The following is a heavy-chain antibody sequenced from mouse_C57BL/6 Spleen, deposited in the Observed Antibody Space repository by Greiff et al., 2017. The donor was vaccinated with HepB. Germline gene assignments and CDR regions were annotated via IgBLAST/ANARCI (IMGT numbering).Heavy chain of an antibody. CDR1: GYTFTTYP. CDR3: ARRGYDGQAWFAY. CDR2: FHPYNDDT. J-gene: IGHJ3*01. Sequence: VKLVESGAELVKPGASVKMSCKASGYTFTTYPIEWMKQNHGKSLEWIGNFHPYNDDTKYNEKFKGKATLTVEKSSSTVYLELSRLTSDDSAVYYCARRGYDGQAWFAYWGQGTLVTVSA. D-gene: IGHD2-2*01. V-gene: IGHV1-47*01.